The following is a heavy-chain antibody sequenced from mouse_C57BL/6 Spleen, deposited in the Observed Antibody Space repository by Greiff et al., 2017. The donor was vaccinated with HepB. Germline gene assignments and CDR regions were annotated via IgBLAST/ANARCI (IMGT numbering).Heavy chain of an antibody. V-gene: IGHV1-15*01. D-gene: IGHD2-3*01. Sequence: VQLQQSGAELVRPGASVTLSCKASGYTFTDYEMHWVKQTPVHGLEWIGAIDPETGGTAYNQKFKGKAILTADKSSSTAYMELRSLTSEDSAVYYCTRLYDGYQTQFAYWGQGTLVTVSA. CDR1: GYTFTDYE. J-gene: IGHJ3*01. CDR2: IDPETGGT. CDR3: TRLYDGYQTQFAY.